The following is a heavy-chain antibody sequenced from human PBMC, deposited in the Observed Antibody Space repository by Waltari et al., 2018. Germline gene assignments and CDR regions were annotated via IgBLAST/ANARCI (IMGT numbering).Heavy chain of an antibody. CDR1: GFTFDDDA. V-gene: IGHV3-9*01. J-gene: IGHJ3*02. Sequence: EVQLVESGGGLVQPGRNLRLCCVGSGFTFDDDARHWVGLAPGKGLEWVSGINWNSGSIGYGDSVKGRFIISRDNARNSVHLQMNGLTSEDTALYYCAKKNDEVFDRNGLVYDAFDMWGQGTMVTVSS. CDR3: AKKNDEVFDRNGLVYDAFDM. CDR2: INWNSGSI. D-gene: IGHD3-22*01.